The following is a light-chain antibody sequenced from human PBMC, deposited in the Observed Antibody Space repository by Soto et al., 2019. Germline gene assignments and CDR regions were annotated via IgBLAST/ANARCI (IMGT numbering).Light chain of an antibody. CDR1: QDISVY. V-gene: IGKV1-27*01. Sequence: DIQMTQSPSSLSASVGDRFTITCRASQDISVYLAWYQQKPGKVPKLLIYAASTLQSGVPSRFSGSGSGTDFTLTISSLQPEDVATYYCHKYNTAPLTFGQGKRLEI. J-gene: IGKJ5*01. CDR2: AAS. CDR3: HKYNTAPLT.